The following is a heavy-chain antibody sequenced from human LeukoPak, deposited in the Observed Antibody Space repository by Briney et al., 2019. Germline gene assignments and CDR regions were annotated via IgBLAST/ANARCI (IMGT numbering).Heavy chain of an antibody. CDR2: ISWNSGSI. CDR1: GFTFDDYA. Sequence: GGSLRLSCAASGFTFDDYAMHWVRQAPGKGLEWVSGISWNSGSIGYADSVKGRFTISRDNAKNSLYLQMNSLRAEDTAVYYCARAPGSSSSWSYFDFWGQGTLVTVSS. V-gene: IGHV3-9*01. D-gene: IGHD6-13*01. CDR3: ARAPGSSSSWSYFDF. J-gene: IGHJ4*02.